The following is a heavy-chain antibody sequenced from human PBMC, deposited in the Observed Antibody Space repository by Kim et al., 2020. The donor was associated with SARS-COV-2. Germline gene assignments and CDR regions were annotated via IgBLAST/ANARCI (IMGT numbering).Heavy chain of an antibody. CDR2: SSYI. CDR3: ASLTTDDY. D-gene: IGHD4-17*01. V-gene: IGHV3-21*01. J-gene: IGHJ4*02. Sequence: SSYIYYADSVKGRFPISRDNAKNSLYLQMNSLRAEDTAVYYCASLTTDDYWGQGTLVTVSS.